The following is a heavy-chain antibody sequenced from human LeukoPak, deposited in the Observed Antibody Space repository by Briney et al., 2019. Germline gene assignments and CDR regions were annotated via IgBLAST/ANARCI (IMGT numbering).Heavy chain of an antibody. Sequence: GASVKVSCKASGYTFTNYGISWVRQAPGQGLEWMGWISANNGNTKFPQRFQGRVTLTTDTPTSTAYMELRSLRSDDTAVYYCARNIYYASWGATFDIWGQGTMVTVSS. CDR3: ARNIYYASWGATFDI. J-gene: IGHJ3*02. V-gene: IGHV1-18*04. D-gene: IGHD1-26*01. CDR1: GYTFTNYG. CDR2: ISANNGNT.